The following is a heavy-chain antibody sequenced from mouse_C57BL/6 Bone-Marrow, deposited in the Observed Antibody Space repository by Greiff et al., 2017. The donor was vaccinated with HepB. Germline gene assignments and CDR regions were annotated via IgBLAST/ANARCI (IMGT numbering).Heavy chain of an antibody. V-gene: IGHV1-18*01. Sequence: EVQLQQSGPELVKPGASVKIPCKASGYTFTDYNMDWVKQSHGKSLEWIGDINPNNGGTIYNQKFKGKATLTVDKSSSTAYMELRSLTSEDTAVYYCARDGSSYGFAYWGQGTLVTVSA. CDR2: INPNNGGT. CDR3: ARDGSSYGFAY. CDR1: GYTFTDYN. J-gene: IGHJ3*01. D-gene: IGHD1-1*01.